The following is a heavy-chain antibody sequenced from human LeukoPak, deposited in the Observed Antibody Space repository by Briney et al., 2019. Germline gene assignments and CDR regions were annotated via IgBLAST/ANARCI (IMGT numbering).Heavy chain of an antibody. CDR1: GGSRINAGW. CDR3: ARDLGYYYGLDI. J-gene: IGHJ6*02. CDR2: IFHSGST. Sequence: PSGTLSLTCDVSGGSRINAGWWSWVRQPPGKGLEWIGEIFHSGSTKYNPSLESRVTISVDKSNHQFTLEMNSVTAADTAIYYCARDLGYYYGLDIWSRGTTVTVSS. D-gene: IGHD3-16*01. V-gene: IGHV4-4*02.